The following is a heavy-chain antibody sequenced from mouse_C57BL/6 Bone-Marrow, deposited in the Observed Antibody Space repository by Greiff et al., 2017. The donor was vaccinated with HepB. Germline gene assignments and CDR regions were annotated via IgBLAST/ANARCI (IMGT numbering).Heavy chain of an antibody. V-gene: IGHV1-42*01. J-gene: IGHJ1*03. CDR1: GYSFTGYY. Sequence: VQLKESGPELVKPGASVKISCKASGYSFTGYYMNWVKQSPEKSLEWIGEINPSTGGTTYNQKFKAKATLTVDKSSSTAYMQLKSLTSEDSAVYYCARGRGYWYFDVWGTGTTVTVSS. CDR3: ARGRGYWYFDV. CDR2: INPSTGGT.